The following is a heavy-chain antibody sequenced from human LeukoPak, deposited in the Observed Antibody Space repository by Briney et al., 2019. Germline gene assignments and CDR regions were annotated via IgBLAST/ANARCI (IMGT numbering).Heavy chain of an antibody. J-gene: IGHJ4*02. D-gene: IGHD3-10*01. CDR1: GFIFSNYG. CDR3: ARDDDGSGKYGQLY. CDR2: FWSDGRRK. V-gene: IGHV3-33*01. Sequence: PGGSLRLSCAASGFIFSNYGFHWVRQAPGKGLEWVAVFWSDGRRKYYVDSVKGRFTVSRDTSKKTVYLQMNSLRAEDTAVYYCARDDDGSGKYGQLYWGQGTLVTVSS.